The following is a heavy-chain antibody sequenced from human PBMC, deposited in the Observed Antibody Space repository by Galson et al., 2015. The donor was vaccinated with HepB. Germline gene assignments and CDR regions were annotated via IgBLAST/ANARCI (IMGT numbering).Heavy chain of an antibody. CDR1: GFTFSRNA. J-gene: IGHJ6*02. CDR3: ARPHCSGGRCYLYYYSMDV. V-gene: IGHV3-30*04. D-gene: IGHD2-15*01. CDR2: ISPDGSHE. Sequence: SLRLSCAASGFTFSRNAIHWVRQAPGKGLEWVAVISPDGSHEYYAGSVSGRSTFYNDNSKNTVYLQMDSLKAEDTAVYYYARPHCSGGRCYLYYYSMDVWGQGTTVTVSS.